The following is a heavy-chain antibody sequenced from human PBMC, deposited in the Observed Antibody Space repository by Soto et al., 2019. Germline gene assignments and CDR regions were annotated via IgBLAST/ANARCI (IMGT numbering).Heavy chain of an antibody. CDR2: INPKSGGT. J-gene: IGHJ3*01. Sequence: QVQLVQSGAEVKKPGASVKVSCKASGYTFTGYYLHWVRQAPGQGLEWMGWINPKSGGTHYAPKFQGRVTMTRDTSISTTDMELTRLRSDDTAVYYCAKIRSHTALITDAFDLWGQGTMVMVSS. V-gene: IGHV1-2*02. D-gene: IGHD5-18*01. CDR1: GYTFTGYY. CDR3: AKIRSHTALITDAFDL.